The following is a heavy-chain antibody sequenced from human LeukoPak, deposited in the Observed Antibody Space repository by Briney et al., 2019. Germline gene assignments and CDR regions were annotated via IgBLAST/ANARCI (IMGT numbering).Heavy chain of an antibody. V-gene: IGHV3-23*01. CDR2: ISGSGGST. CDR3: ARGVDCSGGSCYWEYYYYMDV. D-gene: IGHD2-15*01. Sequence: GGSLRLSCAASGFTFSSYAMSWVRQAPGKGLEWVSSISGSGGSTYYADSVKGRFTISRDNSKTTLYLQMNSLRSEDTAVYYCARGVDCSGGSCYWEYYYYMDVWGKGTTVTVSS. CDR1: GFTFSSYA. J-gene: IGHJ6*03.